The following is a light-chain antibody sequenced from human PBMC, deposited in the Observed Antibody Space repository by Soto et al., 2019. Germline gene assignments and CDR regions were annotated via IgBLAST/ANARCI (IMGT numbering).Light chain of an antibody. V-gene: IGKV4-1*01. CDR3: QQYYSTRRT. CDR1: QSVLYSSNNKNY. CDR2: WAS. Sequence: DIVMTQSPDSLAVSLGERATINCKSSQSVLYSSNNKNYLAWYQQKPGQPPKLLIYWASTRESGVPDRFSGSGSGTEFTLTISSLPAEDVAVYYCQQYYSTRRTFGQGTKLEIK. J-gene: IGKJ2*01.